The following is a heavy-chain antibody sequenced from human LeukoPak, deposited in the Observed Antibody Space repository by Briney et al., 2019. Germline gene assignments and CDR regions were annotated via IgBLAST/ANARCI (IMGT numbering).Heavy chain of an antibody. Sequence: GRSLRLSCAASGFTFSSYGMHWVRQAPGKGLEWVAVIWNDGSNKYYVDSVKGRFTISRDNSKSTLYLQMNSLRAEDTAVYYCARSSGYSYGNLVYWGQGTLVTVSS. CDR1: GFTFSSYG. CDR3: ARSSGYSYGNLVY. D-gene: IGHD5-18*01. V-gene: IGHV3-33*08. J-gene: IGHJ4*02. CDR2: IWNDGSNK.